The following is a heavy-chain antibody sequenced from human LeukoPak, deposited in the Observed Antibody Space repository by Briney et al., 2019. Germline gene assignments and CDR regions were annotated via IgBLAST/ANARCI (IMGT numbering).Heavy chain of an antibody. CDR1: GGTFSSYA. V-gene: IGHV1-69*13. CDR3: ANSGSYYQYGFDY. CDR2: IIPIFGTA. D-gene: IGHD1-26*01. Sequence: GASVKVSCKASGGTFSSYAISWVRQAPGQGLEWMGGIIPIFGTANYAQKFQGRVTITADESTSTAYMELSSLRSEDTAVYYCANSGSYYQYGFDYWGQGTLVTVFS. J-gene: IGHJ4*02.